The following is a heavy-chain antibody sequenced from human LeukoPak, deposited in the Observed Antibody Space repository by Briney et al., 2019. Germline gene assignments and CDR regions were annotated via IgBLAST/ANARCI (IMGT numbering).Heavy chain of an antibody. CDR3: ARDIAPGRNYYGSGSYSLDY. Sequence: SVKVSCKASGGTFSSYAISWVRQAPGQGLEWMGGIIPIFGTANYAQKFQGRVTITADESTSTAYMELSSLRSEDTAVYYCARDIAPGRNYYGSGSYSLDYWGQGTLVTVSS. V-gene: IGHV1-69*13. J-gene: IGHJ4*02. CDR2: IIPIFGTA. CDR1: GGTFSSYA. D-gene: IGHD3-10*01.